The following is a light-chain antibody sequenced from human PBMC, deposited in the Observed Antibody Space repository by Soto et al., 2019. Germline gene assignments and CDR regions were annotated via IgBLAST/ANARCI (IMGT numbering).Light chain of an antibody. V-gene: IGKV4-1*01. J-gene: IGKJ1*01. CDR2: WAS. Sequence: DIVMTQSPDSLTVSLGERATINCKSSQSILYSSNNKNHLAWYQQKAGQPPKLLIYWASTRESGVPDRFSGSGSGTDFTLTISSLRAEDVAVYYCQQYYTSPWTFGQGTKVDIK. CDR1: QSILYSSNNKNH. CDR3: QQYYTSPWT.